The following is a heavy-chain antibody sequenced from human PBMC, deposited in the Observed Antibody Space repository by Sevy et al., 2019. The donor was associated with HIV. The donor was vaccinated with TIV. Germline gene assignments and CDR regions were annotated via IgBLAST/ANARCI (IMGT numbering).Heavy chain of an antibody. CDR2: ISGSGRYT. D-gene: IGHD2-15*01. J-gene: IGHJ6*02. Sequence: GGSLRLSCAASVFTFSSYAMSWVRQAPGKGLEWVSSISGSGRYTYYADSVEGRFTISRDNSKNTLYVQMNSLRAEDTAVYYCAKGFFSGGTCPRDYYYYGMDVWGQGTTVTVSS. CDR1: VFTFSSYA. CDR3: AKGFFSGGTCPRDYYYYGMDV. V-gene: IGHV3-23*01.